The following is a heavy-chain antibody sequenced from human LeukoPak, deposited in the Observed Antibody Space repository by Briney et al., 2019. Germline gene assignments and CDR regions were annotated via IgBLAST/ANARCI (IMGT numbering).Heavy chain of an antibody. CDR2: ISSSGRTT. V-gene: IGHV3-48*03. Sequence: SGESLRLSCAASGFTLSSYGMNWVRQVPGKGPEWVSYISSSGRTTYYADSVKGRFTISRDNAKNSLFLQMNSLRGEDTAVYYCARETINRLDYWGQGTLVTVSS. J-gene: IGHJ4*02. CDR1: GFTLSSYG. CDR3: ARETINRLDY. D-gene: IGHD3-9*01.